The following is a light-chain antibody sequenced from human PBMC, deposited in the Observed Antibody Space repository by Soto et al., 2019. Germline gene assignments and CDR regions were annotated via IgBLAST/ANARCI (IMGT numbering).Light chain of an antibody. J-gene: IGLJ1*01. CDR3: VAYREPGTYV. Sequence: QSALAQPASVSGSPGQSISISCTGPTGDFNDFDSVSWYQHRPGEAPELKILDFTYRPSGVSERFSGSRSGSAASLTISGLQAEDEAEYYCVAYREPGTYVFGPGTKLTVL. V-gene: IGLV2-14*03. CDR2: DFT. CDR1: TGDFNDFDS.